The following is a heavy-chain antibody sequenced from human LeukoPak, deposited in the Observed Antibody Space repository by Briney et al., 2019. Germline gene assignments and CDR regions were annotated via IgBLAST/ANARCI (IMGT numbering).Heavy chain of an antibody. CDR3: ARQLIGWFDP. CDR2: IYYSGST. CDR1: VGSIRSYY. Sequence: SETLSLTCTVSVGSIRSYYWSWIRQPPGKGLEWIGYIYYSGSTNYNPSLKSRVTISVDTSKNQFSLKLSSVTAADTAVYYCARQLIGWFDPWGQGTLVTVSS. D-gene: IGHD3-16*01. J-gene: IGHJ5*02. V-gene: IGHV4-59*01.